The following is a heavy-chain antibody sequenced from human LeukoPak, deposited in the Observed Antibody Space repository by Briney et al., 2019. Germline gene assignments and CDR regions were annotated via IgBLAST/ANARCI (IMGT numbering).Heavy chain of an antibody. CDR3: ARDLLDYYYYGMDV. J-gene: IGHJ6*02. CDR1: GFTFSSYS. V-gene: IGHV3-48*02. D-gene: IGHD2-15*01. CDR2: ISSSSSTI. Sequence: GGSLRLSCAASGFTFSSYSMNWVRQAAGKGLRWVSYISSSSSTIYYADSVKGRFAISRDNAKNSLYLQMNSLRDEDTAVYYCARDLLDYYYYGMDVWGQGTTVTVSS.